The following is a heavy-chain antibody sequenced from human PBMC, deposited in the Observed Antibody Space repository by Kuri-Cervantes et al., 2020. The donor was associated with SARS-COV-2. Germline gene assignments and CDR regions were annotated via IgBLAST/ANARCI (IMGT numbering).Heavy chain of an antibody. CDR3: ARASGRYFDWSHI. J-gene: IGHJ5*02. CDR2: INHSGST. Sequence: SETLSVTCAVYGGSFSGYYWSWIRQPPGKGLEWIGEINHSGSTYYNPSLKSRVTISVDTSKNQFSLKLSSVTAADTAVYYCARASGRYFDWSHIWGQGTLVTVSS. CDR1: GGSFSGYY. V-gene: IGHV4-34*01. D-gene: IGHD3-9*01.